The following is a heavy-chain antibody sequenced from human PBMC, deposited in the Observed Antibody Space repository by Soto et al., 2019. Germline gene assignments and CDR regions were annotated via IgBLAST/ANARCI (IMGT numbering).Heavy chain of an antibody. CDR1: GGTFSSYT. V-gene: IGHV1-69*02. Sequence: ASVEVSCKASGGTFSSYTIIWVRQAPGQGLEWMGRIIPILGIANYAQKFQGRVTITADKSTSTAYMELSSLRSEDTAVYYCARVGDYGSGSYYNDNAFDIWGQGTMVTVSS. J-gene: IGHJ3*02. CDR3: ARVGDYGSGSYYNDNAFDI. CDR2: IIPILGIA. D-gene: IGHD3-10*01.